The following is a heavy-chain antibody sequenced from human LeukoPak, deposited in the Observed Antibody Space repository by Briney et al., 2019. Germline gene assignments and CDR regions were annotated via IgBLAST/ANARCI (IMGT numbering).Heavy chain of an antibody. Sequence: KAGGSLRLSCAASGFTFSSYSMNWVRQAPGKGLEWVSSISSSSSYIYYADSVKGRFTISRDNAKNSLYLQMNSLRAEDTAVYYCARDDSGTRGYWGQGTLVTVSS. J-gene: IGHJ4*02. D-gene: IGHD1-14*01. CDR1: GFTFSSYS. CDR3: ARDDSGTRGY. CDR2: ISSSSSYI. V-gene: IGHV3-21*01.